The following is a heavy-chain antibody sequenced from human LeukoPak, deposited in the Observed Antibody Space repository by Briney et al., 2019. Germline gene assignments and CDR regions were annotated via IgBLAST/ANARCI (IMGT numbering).Heavy chain of an antibody. Sequence: SETLSLTCTASGDSISNSNYYWGWVRQSPGRGLEWLGNIFYNGGPYYNPSFKSRVAISVDTSKNHFSLTLNAVTAADTAVYYCARGSRITMVRGVRSSRWFDPWGQGTLVTVSS. J-gene: IGHJ5*02. D-gene: IGHD3-10*01. CDR2: IFYNGGP. CDR1: GDSISNSNYY. CDR3: ARGSRITMVRGVRSSRWFDP. V-gene: IGHV4-39*02.